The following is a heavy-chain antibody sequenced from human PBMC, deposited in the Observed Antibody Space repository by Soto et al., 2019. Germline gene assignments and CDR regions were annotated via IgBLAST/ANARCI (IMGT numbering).Heavy chain of an antibody. D-gene: IGHD3-10*01. CDR3: VNTTGRIGWDHFDS. J-gene: IGHJ4*02. Sequence: EVQLVESGGGLVQPGRSLRLSCAASGFTFDDYARHWVRQAPGKGLEWVSGIHWNSGTTGYADSVRGRFTISRDNAKNSLYLQVNSLRGEDTALYHCVNTTGRIGWDHFDSWGQGTLVTVSS. V-gene: IGHV3-9*01. CDR2: IHWNSGTT. CDR1: GFTFDDYA.